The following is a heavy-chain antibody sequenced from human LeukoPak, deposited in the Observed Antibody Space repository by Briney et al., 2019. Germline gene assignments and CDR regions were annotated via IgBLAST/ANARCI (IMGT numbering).Heavy chain of an antibody. Sequence: ASVKVSCKASGYTFTGYYMHWVRQAPGQGLEWMGWINPNSGGTNYAQKFQGRVTMTRDTSISTAYMELSRLRSDDTAVYYCARDRMDGSGRSYNRFDPWGQGTLVTVSS. CDR2: INPNSGGT. CDR1: GYTFTGYY. V-gene: IGHV1-2*02. J-gene: IGHJ5*02. D-gene: IGHD3-10*01. CDR3: ARDRMDGSGRSYNRFDP.